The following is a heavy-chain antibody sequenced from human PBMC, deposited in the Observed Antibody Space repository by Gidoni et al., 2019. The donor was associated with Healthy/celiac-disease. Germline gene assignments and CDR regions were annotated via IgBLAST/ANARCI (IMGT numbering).Heavy chain of an antibody. V-gene: IGHV3-48*01. CDR3: ARDHRPYCSSTSCHFDY. J-gene: IGHJ4*02. CDR2: ISSSSSTI. D-gene: IGHD2-2*01. CDR1: GFTFGSYS. Sequence: EVQLVESGGGLVQPGGSLRLPCAASGFTFGSYSMNWVRQAPGKGLEWVSYISSSSSTIYYADSVKGRFTISRDNAKNSLYLQMNSLRAEDTAVYYCARDHRPYCSSTSCHFDYWGQGTLVTVSS.